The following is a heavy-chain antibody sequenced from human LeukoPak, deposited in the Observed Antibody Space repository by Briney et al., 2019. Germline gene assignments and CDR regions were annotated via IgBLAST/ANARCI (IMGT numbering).Heavy chain of an antibody. CDR2: IYYTGTT. V-gene: IGHV4-39*02. J-gene: IGHJ4*02. D-gene: IGHD3-16*01. CDR1: GGSISSSTYY. CDR3: ASAPRQASIGGLDY. Sequence: SETLSLTCTVSGGSISSSTYYWGWIRQPPGKGLEWIGAIYYTGTTYYNPSLRSRVTVSVDTSKSHFSLNLRSVTAADTALYYCASAPRQASIGGLDYWGQGTLVTVSS.